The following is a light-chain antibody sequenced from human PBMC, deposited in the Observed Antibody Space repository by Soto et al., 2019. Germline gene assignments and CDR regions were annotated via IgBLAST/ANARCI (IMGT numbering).Light chain of an antibody. Sequence: QSALTQPASVSGSPGQSITISCIGTSSDVGGSDYVSWYQQHPGKAPKLVIYDVSNRPSGVSDRFSGSKSGNTASLTISGLQDDDESDYYCCSYTRSNSLVLFGGGTKLTVL. CDR2: DVS. CDR1: SSDVGGSDY. CDR3: CSYTRSNSLVL. V-gene: IGLV2-14*01. J-gene: IGLJ2*01.